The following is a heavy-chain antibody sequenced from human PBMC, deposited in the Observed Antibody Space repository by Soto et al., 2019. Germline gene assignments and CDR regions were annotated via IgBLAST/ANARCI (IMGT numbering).Heavy chain of an antibody. D-gene: IGHD6-19*01. J-gene: IGHJ4*02. V-gene: IGHV3-23*01. CDR2: ISGSGGST. CDR1: GFTFSSYA. Sequence: GGSLRLSCAASGFTFSSYAMSWVRQAPGKGLEWVSAISGSGGSTYYADSVKGRFTISRDNSKNTLYLQMNSLRAEDTAVYYCAKGQQRYSSGCSNYWGQGTLVTVSS. CDR3: AKGQQRYSSGCSNY.